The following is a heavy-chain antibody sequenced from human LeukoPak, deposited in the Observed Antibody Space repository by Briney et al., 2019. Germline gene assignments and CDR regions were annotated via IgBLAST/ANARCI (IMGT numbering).Heavy chain of an antibody. CDR3: ARKKGSRTYFDY. CDR1: GGSISSYY. CDR2: IYYSGST. V-gene: IGHV4-59*08. D-gene: IGHD1-14*01. J-gene: IGHJ4*02. Sequence: PSETLSLTCTVSGGSISSYYWSWIRQPAGKGLEWIGYIYYSGSTNYNPSLKSRVTISVDTSKNQFSLKLSSVTAADTAVYYCARKKGSRTYFDYWGQGTLVAVSS.